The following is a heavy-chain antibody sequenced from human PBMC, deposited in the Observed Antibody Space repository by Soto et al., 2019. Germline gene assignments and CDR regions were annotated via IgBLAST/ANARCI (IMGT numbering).Heavy chain of an antibody. CDR3: MLGSGWKDFDY. CDR1: GGCINSSNYS. D-gene: IGHD3-22*01. J-gene: IGHJ4*02. CDR2: IYYSGST. V-gene: IGHV4-39*05. Sequence: KPSENPSLACTVSGGCINSSNYSWSWIRQPPGKGLEWIGNIYYSGSTYYNPSLKSRVTISVDTSKNQFSLKLSSVTAADSAVYYCMLGSGWKDFDYWGPGTLVTVS.